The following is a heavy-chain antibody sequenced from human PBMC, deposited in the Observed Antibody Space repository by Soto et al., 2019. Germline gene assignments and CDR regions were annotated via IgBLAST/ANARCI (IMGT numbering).Heavy chain of an antibody. CDR3: ARAGGRWSVAVHTKQYSFDY. J-gene: IGHJ4*02. CDR1: GYTFTGYY. Sequence: QVQLVQSGAEVKKHGASVKVSCKASGYTFTGYYMHWVRQAPGQGLEWKGWINPNSGGADNAQKFPDWVTMTRAKSFSTAYMVLSRLTSDDTAVYYCARAGGRWSVAVHTKQYSFDYWGQGTLVTFSS. V-gene: IGHV1-2*04. D-gene: IGHD6-6*01. CDR2: INPNSGGA.